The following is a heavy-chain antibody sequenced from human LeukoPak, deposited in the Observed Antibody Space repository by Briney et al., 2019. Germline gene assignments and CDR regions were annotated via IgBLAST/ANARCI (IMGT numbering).Heavy chain of an antibody. CDR3: AKSGTDSDY. V-gene: IGHV3-30*18. CDR1: GFTFSSYA. J-gene: IGHJ4*02. CDR2: ISYDGSNK. Sequence: GGSLRLSCAASGFTFSSYAMSWVRQAPGKGLEWVAVISYDGSNKYHADSVKGRFTISRDNSKNTLYLQMNSLRAEDTAVYYCAKSGTDSDYWGQGTLVTVSS. D-gene: IGHD1-1*01.